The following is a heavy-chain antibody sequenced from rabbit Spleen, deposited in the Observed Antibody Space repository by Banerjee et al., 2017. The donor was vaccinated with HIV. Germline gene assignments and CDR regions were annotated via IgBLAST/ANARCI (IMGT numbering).Heavy chain of an antibody. J-gene: IGHJ2*01. CDR2: INAVTGKA. CDR1: GFSFGDKSV. V-gene: IGHV1S45*01. Sequence: QEQLVESGGGLVQPTGSLTLTCKASGFSFGDKSVMCWVRQAPGKGLEWIACINAVTGKAVYASCAKGRSTFAKSSSSKVTPQLSSLTAADPAADFCARCDYIVVGIADLSRFDLWGPGTLVTVS. D-gene: IGHD1-1*01. CDR3: ARCDYIVVGIADLSRFDL.